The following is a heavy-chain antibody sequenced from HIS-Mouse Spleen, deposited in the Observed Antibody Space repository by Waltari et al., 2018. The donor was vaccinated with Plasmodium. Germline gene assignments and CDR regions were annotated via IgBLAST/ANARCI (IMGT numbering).Heavy chain of an antibody. CDR1: GGSIRRGGSY. D-gene: IGHD6-13*01. CDR2: IYYSGST. Sequence: QVQLQESGPGLVKPSQTLSLTCPVSGGSIRRGGSYWSWIRPHPGKGLEWIGYIYYSGSTYYNPSLKSRVTISVDTSKNQFSLKLSSVTAADTAVYYCARSIAATVTFYFDYWGQGTLVTVSS. CDR3: ARSIAATVTFYFDY. J-gene: IGHJ4*02. V-gene: IGHV4-31*03.